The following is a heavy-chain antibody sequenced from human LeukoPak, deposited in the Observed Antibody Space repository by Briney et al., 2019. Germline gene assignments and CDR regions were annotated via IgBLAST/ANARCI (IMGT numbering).Heavy chain of an antibody. J-gene: IGHJ4*02. CDR1: GFTFSSYA. V-gene: IGHV3-30-3*01. CDR2: ISYDGSNK. D-gene: IGHD2-15*01. Sequence: GRSLRLSCAASGFTFSSYAMHWVRQAPGKGLEWVSVISYDGSNKYYADSVKGRFTISRDNSKNTLYLQMNSLRAEDTAVYYCARDRDWGNIAVVVLAPHFDHWGQGTLVTVSS. CDR3: ARDRDWGNIAVVVLAPHFDH.